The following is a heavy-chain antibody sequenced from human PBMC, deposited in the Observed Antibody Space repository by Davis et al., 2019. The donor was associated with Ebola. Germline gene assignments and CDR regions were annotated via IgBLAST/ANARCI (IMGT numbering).Heavy chain of an antibody. V-gene: IGHV1-69*13. CDR2: IIPIFGTA. J-gene: IGHJ4*02. CDR1: GGTFSGYA. CDR3: ARDLIVGGYSYGHDY. D-gene: IGHD5-18*01. Sequence: SVKVSCKASGGTFSGYAISWVRQAPGQGLEWMGGIIPIFGTANYAQKFQGRVTITADESTSTAYMELSSLRAEDTAVYYCARDLIVGGYSYGHDYWGQGTLVTVSS.